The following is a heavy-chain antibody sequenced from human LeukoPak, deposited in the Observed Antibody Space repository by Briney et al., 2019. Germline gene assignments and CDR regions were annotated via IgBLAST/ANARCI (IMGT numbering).Heavy chain of an antibody. V-gene: IGHV3-43*02. CDR3: AKNDYGDYPIDY. Sequence: GGSLRLSCAASAFAFDDYVMHWVRQVPGKGLEWVSLISGDGGSTYYADSVKGRFTISRDNSKNSLYLQMNSLRTEDTALYYCAKNDYGDYPIDYWGQGTLVTVSS. J-gene: IGHJ4*02. CDR2: ISGDGGST. CDR1: AFAFDDYV. D-gene: IGHD4-17*01.